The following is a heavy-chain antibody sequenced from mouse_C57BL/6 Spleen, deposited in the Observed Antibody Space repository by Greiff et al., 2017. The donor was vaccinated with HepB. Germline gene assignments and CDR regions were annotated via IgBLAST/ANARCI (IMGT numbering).Heavy chain of an antibody. CDR3: ARAYYGSSYEAMDY. V-gene: IGHV1-64*01. CDR1: GYTFTSYW. Sequence: VQLQQSGAELVKPGASVKLSCKASGYTFTSYWMHWVKQRPGQGLEWIGMIHPNSGSTNYNEKFKSKATLTVDKSSSTAYMQLSSLTSEDFAVYYCARAYYGSSYEAMDYWGQGTSVTVSS. CDR2: IHPNSGST. J-gene: IGHJ4*01. D-gene: IGHD1-1*01.